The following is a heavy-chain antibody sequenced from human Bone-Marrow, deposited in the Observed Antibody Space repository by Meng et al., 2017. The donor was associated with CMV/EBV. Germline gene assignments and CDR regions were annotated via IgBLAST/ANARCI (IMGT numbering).Heavy chain of an antibody. J-gene: IGHJ3*02. CDR1: GFTFSSYW. Sequence: GESLKISCAASGFTFSSYWMSWVRQAPGKGLEWVANIKQDGSEKYYVDSVKGRFTISRDNAKNSLYLQMNSLRAEDTAVYYCAKVKVYYYDSSGYGDAFAIWGQGKMVHVAS. CDR3: AKVKVYYYDSSGYGDAFAI. D-gene: IGHD3-22*01. CDR2: IKQDGSEK. V-gene: IGHV3-7*03.